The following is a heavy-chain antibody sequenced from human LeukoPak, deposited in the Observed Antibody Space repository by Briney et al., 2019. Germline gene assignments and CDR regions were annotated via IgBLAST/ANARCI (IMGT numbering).Heavy chain of an antibody. D-gene: IGHD1-7*01. CDR3: ARGELFFSAFDI. CDR2: INPIGGST. Sequence: ASVKVSCNASGYSFTSYYMNWVRQAPGQGLEWIGIINPIGGSTHYAQRFQGRLTMTRDTSTSTGYMELSSLRSEDTAVYYCARGELFFSAFDIWGQGTMVIVSS. CDR1: GYSFTSYY. V-gene: IGHV1-46*03. J-gene: IGHJ3*02.